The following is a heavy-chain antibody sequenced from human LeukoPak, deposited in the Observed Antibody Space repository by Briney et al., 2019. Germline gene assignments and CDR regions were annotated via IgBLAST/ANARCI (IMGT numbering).Heavy chain of an antibody. V-gene: IGHV1-8*03. J-gene: IGHJ5*02. Sequence: ASVKVSCKASGGTFTSYDINWVRQATGQGLEWMGWMNPNSGNTGYAQKFQGRVTITRNTSISTAYMELSSLRSEDTAVYYCARGSRALRYSSRSYWFDPWGQGTLVTVSS. CDR1: GGTFTSYD. D-gene: IGHD3-9*01. CDR3: ARGSRALRYSSRSYWFDP. CDR2: MNPNSGNT.